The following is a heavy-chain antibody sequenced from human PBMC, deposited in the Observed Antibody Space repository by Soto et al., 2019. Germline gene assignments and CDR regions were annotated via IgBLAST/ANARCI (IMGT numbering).Heavy chain of an antibody. D-gene: IGHD4-4*01. J-gene: IGHJ5*02. CDR2: ISGSGGSA. CDR1: GFTFSSYA. Sequence: EVQLLESGGGLVQPGGSLRLSCAASGFTFSSYAMSWVRQAPGKGLEWVSAISGSGGSAYYADSVKGRFTISRDNSKNKLYLQMNSLRVEDTAVFYCAKCKGAYSNWFDPWGQGTLVTVSS. CDR3: AKCKGAYSNWFDP. V-gene: IGHV3-23*01.